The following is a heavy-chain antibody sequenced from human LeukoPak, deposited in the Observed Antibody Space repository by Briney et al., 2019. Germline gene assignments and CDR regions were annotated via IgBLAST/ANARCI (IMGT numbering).Heavy chain of an antibody. CDR3: AYGTRYGDYAY. Sequence: PGGSLRLSCAASGFTFSSYSMNWVRQAAGKGLEGVSYISSSSSYIYYADSVKGRFTISRDNAKHSLYLQMNSLRAEDTAVYYCAYGTRYGDYAYWGQGTLVTVSS. CDR2: ISSSSSYI. J-gene: IGHJ4*02. V-gene: IGHV3-21*01. D-gene: IGHD4-17*01. CDR1: GFTFSSYS.